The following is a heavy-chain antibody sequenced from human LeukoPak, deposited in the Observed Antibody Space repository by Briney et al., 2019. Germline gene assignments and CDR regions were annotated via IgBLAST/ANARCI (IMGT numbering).Heavy chain of an antibody. CDR1: GFTFSSYD. J-gene: IGHJ4*02. CDR3: LLAARDY. Sequence: LPGGSLRLSCAASGFTFSSYDMSWVRQAPGKGLEWVSGISGDGDSAYYADSVKGRFTVSRDISKNMLYLQVSSLRAEDTAVYYCLLAARDYWGQGTLVTVSS. V-gene: IGHV3-23*01. D-gene: IGHD6-25*01. CDR2: ISGDGDSA.